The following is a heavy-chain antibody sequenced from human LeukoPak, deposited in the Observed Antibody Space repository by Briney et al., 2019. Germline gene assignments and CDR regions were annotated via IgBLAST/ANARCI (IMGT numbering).Heavy chain of an antibody. CDR1: GFTFSSYA. V-gene: IGHV3-30-3*01. J-gene: IGHJ3*02. Sequence: GGSLRLSCAASGFTFSSYAMHWVRQAPGKGLEWVAVISYDGSNKYYADSVKGRFTVSRDNAKNSLYLQVNSLRAEDTALYYCAKDTTRNYYDSSGYLLGDAFDIWGQGTMVTVSS. D-gene: IGHD3-22*01. CDR2: ISYDGSNK. CDR3: AKDTTRNYYDSSGYLLGDAFDI.